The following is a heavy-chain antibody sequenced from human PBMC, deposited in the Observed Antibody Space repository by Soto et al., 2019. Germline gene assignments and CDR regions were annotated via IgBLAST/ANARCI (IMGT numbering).Heavy chain of an antibody. V-gene: IGHV3-23*01. J-gene: IGHJ4*02. CDR3: AREYSSAWKTFDY. CDR1: GFTFSSYA. Sequence: GGSLRLSCAASGFTFSSYAMSWVRQAPGKGLEWVSAISGSGASTYYADSVKGRITIPRDNSKNTLSLQMNSLGADDTAVYYCAREYSSAWKTFDYWGQGTLVTVSS. CDR2: ISGSGAST. D-gene: IGHD6-19*01.